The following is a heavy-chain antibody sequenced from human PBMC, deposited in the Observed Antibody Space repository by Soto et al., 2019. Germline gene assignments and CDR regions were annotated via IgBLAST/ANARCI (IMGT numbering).Heavy chain of an antibody. CDR3: ESQAGFYYYYGMDV. CDR1: GFTFSSYS. D-gene: IGHD6-19*01. Sequence: PGGSLRLSCAASGFTFSSYSMNWVRQAPGKGLEWVSSISSSSSYIYYADSVKGRFTISRDNAKNSLYLQMNSLRAEDTAVYYCESQAGFYYYYGMDVWGQGTTVTVSS. J-gene: IGHJ6*02. CDR2: ISSSSSYI. V-gene: IGHV3-21*01.